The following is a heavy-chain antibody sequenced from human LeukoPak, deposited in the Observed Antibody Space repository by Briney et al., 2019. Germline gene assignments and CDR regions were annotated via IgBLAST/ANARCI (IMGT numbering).Heavy chain of an antibody. CDR3: ARAGFTVAGSFDY. CDR1: RFTFSDYW. Sequence: VQPGRSLRLSCAVSRFTFSDYWMSWVRQAPGKGLEWVANIKQDGSEKYYVDSVKGRFTISRDNAKNSLYLQMNSLRAEDTAVYYCARAGFTVAGSFDYWGQGTLVTVSS. J-gene: IGHJ4*02. CDR2: IKQDGSEK. D-gene: IGHD6-19*01. V-gene: IGHV3-7*01.